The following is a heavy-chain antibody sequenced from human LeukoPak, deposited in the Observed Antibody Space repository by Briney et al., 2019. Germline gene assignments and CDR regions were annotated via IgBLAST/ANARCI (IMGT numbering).Heavy chain of an antibody. Sequence: ASVKVSCKASGYTFTGYYMHWVRQAPGQGLEWMGWINPNSGGTNYAQKFQGRVTMTRDTSISTAYMELSRLRSDDTAVYYCARGMGYSGHDGIDYWGQGTLVTVSS. CDR2: INPNSGGT. CDR3: ARGMGYSGHDGIDY. V-gene: IGHV1-2*02. D-gene: IGHD5-12*01. J-gene: IGHJ4*02. CDR1: GYTFTGYY.